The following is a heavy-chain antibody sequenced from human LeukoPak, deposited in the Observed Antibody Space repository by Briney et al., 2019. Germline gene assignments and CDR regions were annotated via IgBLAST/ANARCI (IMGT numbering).Heavy chain of an antibody. J-gene: IGHJ4*02. Sequence: SETLSLTCAVYGGSFSGYYWRWIRQPPGKGLEWIGEIDHSGSTNYNPSLKSRVIISVDTSKNQFSLKVNSVTAADTALYYCASRRDGYANPFDCWGQGTQVTVSS. CDR3: ASRRDGYANPFDC. CDR1: GGSFSGYY. CDR2: IDHSGST. D-gene: IGHD5-24*01. V-gene: IGHV4-34*01.